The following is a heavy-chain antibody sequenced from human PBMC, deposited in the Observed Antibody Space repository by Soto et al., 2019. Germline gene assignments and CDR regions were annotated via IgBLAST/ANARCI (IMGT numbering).Heavy chain of an antibody. D-gene: IGHD6-13*01. J-gene: IGHJ5*02. V-gene: IGHV3-30-3*01. CDR1: GFTSSSYA. CDR3: ARESSSWYKNWFDP. Sequence: QVQLVESGGGVVQPGRSLRLSCAASGFTSSSYAMHWVRQAPGKGLEWVAVISYDGSNKYYADSVKGRFTISRDNSKNTLYLQMNSLRAEDTAVYYCARESSSWYKNWFDPWGQGTLVTVSS. CDR2: ISYDGSNK.